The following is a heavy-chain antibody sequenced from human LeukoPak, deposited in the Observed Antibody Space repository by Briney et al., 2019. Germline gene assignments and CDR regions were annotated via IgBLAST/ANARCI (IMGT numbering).Heavy chain of an antibody. CDR1: GFIFDDYA. D-gene: IGHD5-12*01. J-gene: IGHJ6*02. Sequence: PGGSLRLSCAASGFIFDDYAMHWVRQAPGKGLEWVSLITGDGAGTYYEDSVRGRFTISRDNSKNSLYLIMNSLRTEDTALYYCTKGRVATVGGAKYAMDVWGQGTTVTASS. V-gene: IGHV3-43*02. CDR2: ITGDGAGT. CDR3: TKGRVATVGGAKYAMDV.